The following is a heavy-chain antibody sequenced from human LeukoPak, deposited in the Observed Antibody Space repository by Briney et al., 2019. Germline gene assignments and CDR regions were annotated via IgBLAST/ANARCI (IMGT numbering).Heavy chain of an antibody. J-gene: IGHJ4*02. CDR1: EFTFSNAW. Sequence: GGSLRLSCAASEFTFSNAWMSWVRQAPGKGLEWVGRIKSKADGETTDYAAPVKGRFTISRDDSKNTLYLQMNSLRAEDTAVYYCAKDSKWLVLEGVDYWGRGTLVTVSS. V-gene: IGHV3-15*01. CDR3: AKDSKWLVLEGVDY. D-gene: IGHD6-19*01. CDR2: IKSKADGETT.